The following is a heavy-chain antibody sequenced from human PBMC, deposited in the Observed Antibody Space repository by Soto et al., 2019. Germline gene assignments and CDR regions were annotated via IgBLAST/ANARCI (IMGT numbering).Heavy chain of an antibody. CDR1: GGSISGYY. V-gene: IGHV4-39*01. Sequence: SETLSLTCTVSGGSISGYYWTWIRQPPGKGLEWVGSLFYGGTTDYNPSLKSRLTMSLDTSKNQFSLKLSSVTAADTAVYYCARGSPSLSIRYSGSYLLDYWGQGTLVTVSS. D-gene: IGHD1-26*01. CDR3: ARGSPSLSIRYSGSYLLDY. J-gene: IGHJ4*02. CDR2: LFYGGTT.